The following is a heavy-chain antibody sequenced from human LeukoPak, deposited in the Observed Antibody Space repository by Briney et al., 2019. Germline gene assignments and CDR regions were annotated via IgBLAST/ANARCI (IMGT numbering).Heavy chain of an antibody. D-gene: IGHD1-26*01. CDR2: IYPGDSDT. V-gene: IGHV5-51*01. CDR3: ARRSGNFQADYNFDY. CDR1: GYIFNNYW. J-gene: IGHJ4*02. Sequence: GESLKISWKGSGYIFNNYWIAWVRQMPGKGLEGMGIIYPGDSDTRYSPSFQGQVTISADKSISTAYLQWSSLKASDTAMYYCARRSGNFQADYNFDYWGQGSLVTVSS.